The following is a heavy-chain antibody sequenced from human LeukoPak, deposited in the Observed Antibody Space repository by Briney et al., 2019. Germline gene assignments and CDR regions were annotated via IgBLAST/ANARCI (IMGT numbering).Heavy chain of an antibody. CDR3: ARDRGYRDY. D-gene: IGHD3-16*02. Sequence: ASVKVSCKTSGYTFTSYVISWVRQAPGQGLEWMGWISAYNGNTNYVQKLQGRITMTTGTSTSTAYMELRSLRSDDTAVYYCARDRGYRDYWGQGTLVTVSS. CDR1: GYTFTSYV. J-gene: IGHJ4*02. V-gene: IGHV1-18*04. CDR2: ISAYNGNT.